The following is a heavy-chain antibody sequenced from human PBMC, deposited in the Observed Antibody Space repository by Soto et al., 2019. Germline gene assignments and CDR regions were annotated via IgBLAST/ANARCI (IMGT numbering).Heavy chain of an antibody. Sequence: ASVKVSCKASGYTFSSYAVHWVRQAPGQRLEWMGWINAGNGNTKYSQKFQGRVTITRDTSASTVYMEMSSLSSEGTAVYYCARGSGLIGGAFDIWGQGXMVTV. V-gene: IGHV1-3*01. CDR3: ARGSGLIGGAFDI. J-gene: IGHJ3*02. CDR1: GYTFSSYA. CDR2: INAGNGNT. D-gene: IGHD3-22*01.